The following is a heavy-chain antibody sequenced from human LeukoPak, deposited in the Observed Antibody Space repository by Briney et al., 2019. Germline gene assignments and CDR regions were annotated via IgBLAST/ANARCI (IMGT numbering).Heavy chain of an antibody. CDR1: GGSISSNYYF. J-gene: IGHJ4*02. CDR2: IYDSGST. D-gene: IGHD3-3*01. V-gene: IGHV4-39*01. CDR3: QSRFLEWLLDY. Sequence: SETLSLTCTVSGGSISSNYYFWGWIRQPPGKGLEWIGSIYDSGSTYYNPSLKSRVTISVDTSKNQFSLKLNSVTAADTAMYYCQSRFLEWLLDYWGQGTLVTVSS.